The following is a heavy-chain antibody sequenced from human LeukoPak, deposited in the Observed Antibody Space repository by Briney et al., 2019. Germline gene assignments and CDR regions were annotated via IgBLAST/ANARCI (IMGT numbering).Heavy chain of an antibody. D-gene: IGHD3-22*01. CDR2: IYPGDSDT. Sequence: KISCKGSGYSFTSYWIGWVRQMPGKGLEWMGIIYPGDSDTRYSPSFQGQVTISADKSISTAYLQWSSLKASDTAMYYCARQADYYDSSGYWLAWGQGTMVTVSS. CDR1: GYSFTSYW. CDR3: ARQADYYDSSGYWLA. J-gene: IGHJ3*01. V-gene: IGHV5-51*01.